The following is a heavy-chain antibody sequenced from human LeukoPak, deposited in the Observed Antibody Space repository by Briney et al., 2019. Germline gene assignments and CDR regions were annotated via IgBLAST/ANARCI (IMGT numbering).Heavy chain of an antibody. CDR1: GYTFSTYW. CDR3: ARLGVYCSSTSCNTGGYYYYGMDV. J-gene: IGHJ6*02. D-gene: IGHD2-2*02. V-gene: IGHV5-51*01. CDR2: IYPADSDT. Sequence: GESLKVSCKGFGYTFSTYWIAWVRQMPGKGLEWMGIIYPADSDTRYSPSFQGQVTISADKSISTAYLQWSSLKASDTAMYYCARLGVYCSSTSCNTGGYYYYGMDVWGQGTTVTVSS.